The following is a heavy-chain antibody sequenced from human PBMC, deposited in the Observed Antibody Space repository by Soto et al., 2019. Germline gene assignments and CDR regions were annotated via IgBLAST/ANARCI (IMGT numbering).Heavy chain of an antibody. D-gene: IGHD3-16*02. Sequence: ASVKVSCKASGYTFTSYGISWVRQAPGQGLKWMGWISAYNGNTNYAQKLQGRVTMTTDTSTSTAYMELRSLRSDDTAVYYCARVRTMITFGGVIVDYFDYWGQGTLVTVSS. CDR3: ARVRTMITFGGVIVDYFDY. CDR1: GYTFTSYG. V-gene: IGHV1-18*04. J-gene: IGHJ4*02. CDR2: ISAYNGNT.